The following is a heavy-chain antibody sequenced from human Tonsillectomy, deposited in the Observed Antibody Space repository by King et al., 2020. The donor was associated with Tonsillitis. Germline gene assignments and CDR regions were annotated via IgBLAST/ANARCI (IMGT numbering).Heavy chain of an antibody. Sequence: VQLVESGGGLVQPGGSLRLSCAASGFTFSSYAMSWVRQAPGKGLEWVSAISGSGGSTCYADSVKGRFTIPRDNSENTLYLQMNSLRAGDTAVYYSAKDLDYYGSGSYNYWGQGTLVTVSS. CDR1: GFTFSSYA. V-gene: IGHV3-23*04. CDR3: AKDLDYYGSGSYNY. J-gene: IGHJ4*02. CDR2: ISGSGGST. D-gene: IGHD3-10*01.